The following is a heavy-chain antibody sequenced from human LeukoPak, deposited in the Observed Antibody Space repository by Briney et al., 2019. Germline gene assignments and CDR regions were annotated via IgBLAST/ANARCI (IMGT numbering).Heavy chain of an antibody. J-gene: IGHJ4*02. CDR3: ARWDSSGSFDY. CDR1: GFTFSSYS. CDR2: ISSSSSYI. Sequence: GGSLRLSCAASGFTFSSYSMNWVRQAPGKGLEWVSSISSSSSYIYYADSVKGRFTISRDNAKDSLYLQMNSLRAEDTAVYYCARWDSSGSFDYWGQGTLVTVSS. D-gene: IGHD6-19*01. V-gene: IGHV3-21*01.